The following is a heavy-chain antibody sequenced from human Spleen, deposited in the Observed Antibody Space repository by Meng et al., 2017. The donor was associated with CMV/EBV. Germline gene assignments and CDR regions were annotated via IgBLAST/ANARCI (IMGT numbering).Heavy chain of an antibody. CDR1: GFTFSRYA. D-gene: IGHD5-18*01. J-gene: IGHJ5*02. CDR3: ARDGAGYSYGYGWFDP. Sequence: GFTFSRYAMHWVRQAPGKGLEWVAGIAYEGSKKYYADSVKGRFTISRDNSKNTLYLQMNSLRAEDTAVYYCARDGAGYSYGYGWFDPWGQGTLVTVSS. V-gene: IGHV3-30*04. CDR2: IAYEGSKK.